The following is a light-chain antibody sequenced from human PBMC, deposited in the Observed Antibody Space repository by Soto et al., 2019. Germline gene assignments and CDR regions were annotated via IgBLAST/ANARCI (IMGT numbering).Light chain of an antibody. CDR2: EVS. J-gene: IGLJ1*01. Sequence: QSALTQPASVSGSPGQSITISSTGTSSDVGGYNYVSWYQQHPGKAPKLMIYEVSNRPSGVSDRFSGSKSGNTASLTISGLQAEDEADYYFSSYARSSTGVFGTGTKVTVL. V-gene: IGLV2-14*01. CDR1: SSDVGGYNY. CDR3: SSYARSSTGV.